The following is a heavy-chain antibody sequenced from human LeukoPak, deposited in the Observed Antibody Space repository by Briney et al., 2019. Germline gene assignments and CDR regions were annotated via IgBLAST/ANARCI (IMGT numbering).Heavy chain of an antibody. J-gene: IGHJ5*02. CDR1: GGSIRSYY. D-gene: IGHD3-22*01. V-gene: IGHV4-59*08. CDR3: VRNHYYDSTRYGFDP. CDR2: IYYSGTT. Sequence: SETLSLTCTVSGGSIRSYYWSWMRQPPGKGLEWIGYIYYSGTTNYNPSLKSRVTISVDTSENQFSLKLSSVTAADTAVYYCVRNHYYDSTRYGFDPWGQGTLVTVSS.